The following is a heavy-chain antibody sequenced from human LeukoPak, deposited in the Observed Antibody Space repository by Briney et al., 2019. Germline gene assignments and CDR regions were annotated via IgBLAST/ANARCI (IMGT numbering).Heavy chain of an antibody. D-gene: IGHD3-22*01. J-gene: IGHJ3*02. CDR2: INHSGST. CDR3: ARDSWLDAFDI. V-gene: IGHV4-34*01. Sequence: SETLSLTCAVSGGSFSGYYWSWIRQPPGKGLEWIGEINHSGSTNYNPSLKSRVTISVDTSKNQFSLKLSSVTAADTAVYYCARDSWLDAFDIWGQGTMVTVSS. CDR1: GGSFSGYY.